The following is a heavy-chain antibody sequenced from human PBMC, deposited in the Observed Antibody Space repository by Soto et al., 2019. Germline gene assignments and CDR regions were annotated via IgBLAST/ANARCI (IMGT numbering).Heavy chain of an antibody. CDR1: ALTFSSSV. J-gene: IGHJ4*02. D-gene: IGHD6-13*01. CDR3: AKALSAAGIFDY. V-gene: IGHV3-23*01. CDR2: ISGSGGST. Sequence: PGGSLRLSCAASALTFSSSVMTWVRQAPGKGLEWVSTISGSGGSTYYADSVKGRFTISRDNSKHTLYLQMNSLRTVGTAVYYCAKALSAAGIFDYWGQGTLVTVSS.